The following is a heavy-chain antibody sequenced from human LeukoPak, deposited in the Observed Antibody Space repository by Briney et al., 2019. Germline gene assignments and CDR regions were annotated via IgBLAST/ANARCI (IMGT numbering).Heavy chain of an antibody. J-gene: IGHJ4*02. Sequence: GGSLRLSCAASGFTLSSYSMNWVRQAPGKGLEWVSYISSSSSTIYYADSVKGRFTISRDNAKNSLYLQMNSLRDEDTAVYYCARAISNYDILTGSSQDFDYWGQGTLVTVSS. D-gene: IGHD3-9*01. CDR3: ARAISNYDILTGSSQDFDY. V-gene: IGHV3-48*02. CDR2: ISSSSSTI. CDR1: GFTLSSYS.